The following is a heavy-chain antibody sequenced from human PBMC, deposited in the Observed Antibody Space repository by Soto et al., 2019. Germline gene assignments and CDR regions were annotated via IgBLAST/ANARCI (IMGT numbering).Heavy chain of an antibody. V-gene: IGHV3-53*01. D-gene: IGHD3-22*01. CDR3: ATGLGREYHDNRDYLNLNY. J-gene: IGHJ4*02. CDR1: GFTVSSNY. Sequence: GGSLRLSCAASGFTVSSNYLTWVRQAPGKGLKWVSVLYPDGRAYYADSVKGRFTLSTDNSKNSVYLQMNTLRGEDTAVYYCATGLGREYHDNRDYLNLNYWGQGTLVTVSS. CDR2: LYPDGRA.